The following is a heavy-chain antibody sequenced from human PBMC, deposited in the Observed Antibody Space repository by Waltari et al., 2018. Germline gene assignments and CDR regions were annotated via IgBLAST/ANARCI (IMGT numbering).Heavy chain of an antibody. CDR1: GITVTTYT. Sequence: EVQVLESGGGLVQPGGSLRLSCSASGITVTTYTMRWVRQAPGKPIEWVSTFGRSGVTTYYADSVKGRFTISRDDSKNTLSLQMGNLRADDTAVYYCAGGQGYYFDYWDQGTLVTVSS. CDR3: AGGQGYYFDY. J-gene: IGHJ4*02. CDR2: FGRSGVTT. V-gene: IGHV3-23*01.